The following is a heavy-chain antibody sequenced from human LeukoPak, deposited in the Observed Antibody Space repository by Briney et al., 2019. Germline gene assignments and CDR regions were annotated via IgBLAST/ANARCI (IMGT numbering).Heavy chain of an antibody. CDR3: ARGDGYNYNYFDY. D-gene: IGHD5-12*01. V-gene: IGHV3-23*01. CDR2: ISGSGGST. Sequence: PGGSLRLSCAASGFTFSSYAMSWVRQAPGKGLEWVSAISGSGGSTYYADSVKGRFTISRDNSKNTLSLQMNSLRAEDTAVYYCARGDGYNYNYFDYWGQGTLVTVSS. J-gene: IGHJ4*02. CDR1: GFTFSSYA.